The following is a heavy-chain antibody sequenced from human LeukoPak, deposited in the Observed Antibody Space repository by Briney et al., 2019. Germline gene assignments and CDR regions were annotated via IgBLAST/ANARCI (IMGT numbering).Heavy chain of an antibody. V-gene: IGHV4-34*01. D-gene: IGHD3-10*01. J-gene: IGHJ4*02. CDR2: INHSGST. CDR1: GGSFSGYY. CDR3: ARHSGSVDY. Sequence: PSETLSLTCAVYGGSFSGYYWSWIRQPPGKGLEWIGEINHSGSTNYNPSLKSRVTISVDTSKNQFSLKLSPVTAADTAVYYCARHSGSVDYWGQGTWSPSPQ.